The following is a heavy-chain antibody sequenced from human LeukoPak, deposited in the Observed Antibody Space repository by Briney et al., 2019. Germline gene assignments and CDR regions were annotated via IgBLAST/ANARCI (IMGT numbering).Heavy chain of an antibody. J-gene: IGHJ4*02. CDR3: ARYYSSAIGY. CDR1: GYTFTGYY. D-gene: IGHD2-2*02. CDR2: MNPNSGNT. V-gene: IGHV1-8*02. Sequence: ASVKVSFKASGYTFTGYYMHWVRQAPGQGLEWMGWMNPNSGNTGYAQKFQGRVTMTRNTSISTAYMELSSLRSEDTAVYYCARYYSSAIGYWGQGTLVTVSS.